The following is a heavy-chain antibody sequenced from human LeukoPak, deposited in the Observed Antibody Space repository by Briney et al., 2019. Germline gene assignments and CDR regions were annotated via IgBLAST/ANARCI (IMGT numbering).Heavy chain of an antibody. J-gene: IGHJ4*02. CDR2: LNWNGGIT. CDR1: GFIFQDFG. CDR3: ARDGGYCSSSNCYTLDY. V-gene: IGHV3-20*04. Sequence: PGGSLRLSCEASGFIFQDFGMSWVRQAPGKGLEWVSGLNWNGGITDYADSVKGRFTISRDNAKSSLYLEMHSLRAEDTALYYCARDGGYCSSSNCYTLDYWGQGTLVTVS. D-gene: IGHD2-2*02.